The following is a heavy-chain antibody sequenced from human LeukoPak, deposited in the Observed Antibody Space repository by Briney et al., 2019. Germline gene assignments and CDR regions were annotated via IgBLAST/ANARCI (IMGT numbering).Heavy chain of an antibody. J-gene: IGHJ4*02. D-gene: IGHD2-21*01. Sequence: EGSLRLSCAASTFIFSRYAMHWVRQAPGKGLEWVAVMSYDGINKYYADSVKGRFTISRDNSKNTLYLHMNSLRAEDTAIYYCARGPAKSLFTDYWGQGTLVTVSS. CDR2: MSYDGINK. V-gene: IGHV3-30-3*01. CDR3: ARGPAKSLFTDY. CDR1: TFIFSRYA.